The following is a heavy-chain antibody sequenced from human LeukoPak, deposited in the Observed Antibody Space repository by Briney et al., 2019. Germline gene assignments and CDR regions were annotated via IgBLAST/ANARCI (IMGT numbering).Heavy chain of an antibody. V-gene: IGHV3-21*01. CDR1: GFTFSSYS. Sequence: PGGSLRLSCAASGFTFSSYSMNWVRQAPGKGLEWVSSISSSSSYIYYADPVKGRFTISRDNAKNSLYLQMDSLRAEDTAVYYCARDPGGLDYWGQGTLVTVSS. J-gene: IGHJ4*02. CDR3: ARDPGGLDY. CDR2: ISSSSSYI. D-gene: IGHD4-23*01.